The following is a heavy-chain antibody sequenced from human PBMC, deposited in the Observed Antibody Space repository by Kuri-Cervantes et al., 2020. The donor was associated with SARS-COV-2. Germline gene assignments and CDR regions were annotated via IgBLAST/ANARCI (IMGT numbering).Heavy chain of an antibody. V-gene: IGHV3-30*02. Sequence: GESLKISCAASGFTFSNYGMHWVRQAPGKGLEWVAFIRYDGSNKYYADSVKGRFTISRDNSKNTLYLQMNSLRAEDTAVYYCANSLLLSLDYWGQGTLVTVSS. CDR3: ANSLLLSLDY. CDR1: GFTFSNYG. CDR2: IRYDGSNK. D-gene: IGHD1-26*01. J-gene: IGHJ4*02.